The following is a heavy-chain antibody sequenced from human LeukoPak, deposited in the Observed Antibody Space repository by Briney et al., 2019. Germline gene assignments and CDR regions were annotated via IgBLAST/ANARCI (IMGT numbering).Heavy chain of an antibody. D-gene: IGHD3-22*01. V-gene: IGHV4-31*03. CDR3: VRNYYDSSGYTDAFDI. Sequence: PSETLSLTCTVSGGSLSSGGYYWSWIRQHPGKGLEWIGYIYYSGSTYYNPSLKSRVTISVDTSKSQCSLKLSSVTAADTAVYDCVRNYYDSSGYTDAFDIWGQGTMVTVSS. J-gene: IGHJ3*02. CDR2: IYYSGST. CDR1: GGSLSSGGYY.